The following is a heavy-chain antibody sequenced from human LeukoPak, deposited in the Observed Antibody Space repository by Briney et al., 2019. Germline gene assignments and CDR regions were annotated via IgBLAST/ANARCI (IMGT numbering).Heavy chain of an antibody. Sequence: SETLTLTCAVYGGSFSGYYWSWIRQPPGKGLEWIGEINHSGSTNYNPSLKSRVTISVDTSKNQFSLKLSSVTAADTAVYYCAREYCSSTSCYTYYYYYYYMDVWGKGTTVTVSS. V-gene: IGHV4-34*01. D-gene: IGHD2-2*02. CDR2: INHSGST. J-gene: IGHJ6*03. CDR1: GGSFSGYY. CDR3: AREYCSSTSCYTYYYYYYYMDV.